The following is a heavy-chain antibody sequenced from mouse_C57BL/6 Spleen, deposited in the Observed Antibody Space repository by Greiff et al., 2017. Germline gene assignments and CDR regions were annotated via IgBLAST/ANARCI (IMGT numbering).Heavy chain of an antibody. Sequence: EVKLVESGGGLVKPGGSLKLSCAASGFTFSSYAMSWVRQTPQKRLEWVATISDGGSYTYYPDNVKGRFTISRDNAKNNLYLQMSHLKSEDTAMYYCAGGSSYPHWYFEVWGTGTTVTVSS. V-gene: IGHV5-4*03. D-gene: IGHD1-1*01. CDR3: AGGSSYPHWYFEV. CDR2: ISDGGSYT. CDR1: GFTFSSYA. J-gene: IGHJ1*03.